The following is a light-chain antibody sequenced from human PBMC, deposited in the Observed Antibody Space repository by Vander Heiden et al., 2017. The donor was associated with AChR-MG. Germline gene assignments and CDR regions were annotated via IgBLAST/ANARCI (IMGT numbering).Light chain of an antibody. V-gene: IGLV1-47*01. J-gene: IGLJ2*01. Sequence: QSVLTQPPSVSGTPGQRVLLSCSGGSPHVGNIYVYGYQQVPGMAPKLVIYRNDQRPSGVPDRFSASKSGTAASLAISGLQSGDEADYHCAAWDDSLNALAFGGGTKLTVL. CDR1: SPHVGNIY. CDR3: AAWDDSLNALA. CDR2: RND.